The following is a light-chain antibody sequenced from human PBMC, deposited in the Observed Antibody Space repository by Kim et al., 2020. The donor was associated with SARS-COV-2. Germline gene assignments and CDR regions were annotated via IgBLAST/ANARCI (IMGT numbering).Light chain of an antibody. Sequence: ALGQKVRIKCQGDSLRSYYASWYQQKPGQAPVLVIYGKNNRPSGIPDRFSGSSSGNTASLTITGAQAEDEADYYCNFRDSSANHVVFGGGTQLTVL. CDR2: GKN. V-gene: IGLV3-19*01. J-gene: IGLJ2*01. CDR3: NFRDSSANHVV. CDR1: SLRSYY.